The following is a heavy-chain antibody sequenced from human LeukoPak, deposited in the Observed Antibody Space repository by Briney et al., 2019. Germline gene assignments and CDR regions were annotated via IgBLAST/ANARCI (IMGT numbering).Heavy chain of an antibody. CDR1: GYTFTGYY. D-gene: IGHD1-7*01. CDR2: INPNSGGT. J-gene: IGHJ4*02. Sequence: ASVKVSCKASGYTFTGYYMHWVRQAPGQGLEWMGWINPNSGGTNYAQKFQGRVTMTRDTSISTAYMELSRLRSDDTAVYYCVRRLTGTTSGTFDYWGQGTLVTVSS. CDR3: VRRLTGTTSGTFDY. V-gene: IGHV1-2*02.